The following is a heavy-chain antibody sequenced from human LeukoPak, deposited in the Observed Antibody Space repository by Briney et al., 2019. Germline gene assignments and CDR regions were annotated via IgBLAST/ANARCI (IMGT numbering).Heavy chain of an antibody. J-gene: IGHJ4*02. CDR2: IIPIFGTA. CDR1: GGTFSSYA. Sequence: ASVKISCKASGGTFSSYAISWVRQAPGQGLEWMGGIIPIFGTANYAQKFQGRVAITADESTSTAYMELSSLRSEDTAVYYCARGRFIVGATGYDYWGQGTLVTVSS. D-gene: IGHD1-26*01. V-gene: IGHV1-69*01. CDR3: ARGRFIVGATGYDY.